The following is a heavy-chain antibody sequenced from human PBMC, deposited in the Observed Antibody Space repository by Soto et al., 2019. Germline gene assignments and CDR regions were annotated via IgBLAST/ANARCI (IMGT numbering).Heavy chain of an antibody. J-gene: IGHJ4*02. CDR1: GFTFSSYA. CDR2: ISGSGGST. Sequence: GSLRLSCAASGFTFSSYAMSWVRQAPGKGLEWVSAISGSGGSTYYADSVKGRFTISRDNSKNTLYLQMNSLRAEDTAVYYCAKDHAVHYYDSSGYYYPLDYWGQGTLVTVSS. V-gene: IGHV3-23*01. D-gene: IGHD3-22*01. CDR3: AKDHAVHYYDSSGYYYPLDY.